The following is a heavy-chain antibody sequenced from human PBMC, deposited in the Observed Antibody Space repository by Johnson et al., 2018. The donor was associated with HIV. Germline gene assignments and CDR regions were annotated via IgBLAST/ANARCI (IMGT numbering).Heavy chain of an antibody. J-gene: IGHJ3*02. Sequence: QVQLVESGGGLVQPGGSLRLSCAASRFTFSSYGMHWVRQAPGQGLEWVAVISYDGSNKYYADSVKGRFTISRDNYKNPLYLQMNSLRAEDTAVYYCTSTIDMVPTGRSYDAFDIWGQGTMVTVSS. D-gene: IGHD5-12*01. CDR2: ISYDGSNK. CDR3: TSTIDMVPTGRSYDAFDI. V-gene: IGHV3-30*03. CDR1: RFTFSSYG.